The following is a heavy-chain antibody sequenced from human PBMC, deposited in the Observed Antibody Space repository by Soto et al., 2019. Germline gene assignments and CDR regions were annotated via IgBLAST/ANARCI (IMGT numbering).Heavy chain of an antibody. V-gene: IGHV3-33*01. Sequence: GGSLRLSCAASGFTFSNYGMHWVRQAPGKGLEWVAIIWYDGSNKYYADSVKGRFTISRDNSKNTVYLQMNSLRGEDTAMYYCAAGEPLNYRGQGTLVTVSS. CDR3: AAGEPLNY. J-gene: IGHJ4*02. D-gene: IGHD3-10*01. CDR1: GFTFSNYG. CDR2: IWYDGSNK.